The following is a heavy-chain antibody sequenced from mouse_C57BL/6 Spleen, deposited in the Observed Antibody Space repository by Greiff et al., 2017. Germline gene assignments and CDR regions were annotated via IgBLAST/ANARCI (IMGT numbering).Heavy chain of an antibody. D-gene: IGHD1-1*01. J-gene: IGHJ1*03. CDR3: ARGEYYGSRGRPFDV. CDR1: GYTFTDYN. V-gene: IGHV1-18*01. Sequence: EVQLQQSGPELVKPGASVKIPCKASGYTFTDYNMDWVKQSHGKGLEWIGDINPNNGGTIYNQKFKGKATLTVDKSSSTAYMELRSLTSEDTAVXYCARGEYYGSRGRPFDVWGTGTTVTVSS. CDR2: INPNNGGT.